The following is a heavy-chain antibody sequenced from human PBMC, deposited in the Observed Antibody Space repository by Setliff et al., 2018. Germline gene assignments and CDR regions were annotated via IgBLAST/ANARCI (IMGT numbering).Heavy chain of an antibody. Sequence: GESLKISCKGSGRSFTSFWIGWVRQMPGKGLAWMGIIFPTDSDTRYSPSFRGQVTISADKSISTAYLQWSSLKASDTAIYYCARVGIKGGYYFDYWGQGTLVTVSS. CDR3: ARVGIKGGYYFDY. CDR2: IFPTDSDT. CDR1: GRSFTSFW. V-gene: IGHV5-51*01. J-gene: IGHJ4*02. D-gene: IGHD7-27*01.